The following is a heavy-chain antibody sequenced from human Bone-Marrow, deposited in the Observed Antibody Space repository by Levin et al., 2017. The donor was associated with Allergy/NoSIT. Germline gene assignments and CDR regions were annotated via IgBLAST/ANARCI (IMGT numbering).Heavy chain of an antibody. CDR3: ARNVHTGFDY. Sequence: SQTLSLTCAISGDRVSSSSSAWNWIRQSPSRGLEWLGRTYYRSKWYNGYGVSVRSRITINPDTSKNQFSLQLNSVTPDDTAVYYCARNVHTGFDYWGQGTLVTVSS. V-gene: IGHV6-1*01. J-gene: IGHJ4*02. CDR1: GDRVSSSSSA. CDR2: TYYRSKWYN.